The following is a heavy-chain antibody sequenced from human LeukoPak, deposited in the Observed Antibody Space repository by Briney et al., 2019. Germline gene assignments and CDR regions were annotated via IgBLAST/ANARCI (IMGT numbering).Heavy chain of an antibody. CDR3: ARLAWYYGMDV. Sequence: SETLSLTCTVSGDSITYYYWSWIRQPPGKGLEWVGHIYYSGSTNYNPSLKSRVTISVDTSKNQFSLKLSSVTAADTAVYYCARLAWYYGMDVWGQGTTVTVSS. CDR1: GDSITYYY. J-gene: IGHJ6*02. V-gene: IGHV4-59*08. CDR2: IYYSGST.